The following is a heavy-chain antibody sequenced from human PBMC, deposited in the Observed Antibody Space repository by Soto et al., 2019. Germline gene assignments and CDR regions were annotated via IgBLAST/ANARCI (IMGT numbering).Heavy chain of an antibody. V-gene: IGHV4-39*01. CDR3: ASLGSSGWYQGSYFDY. CDR2: IKSSGST. D-gene: IGHD6-19*01. J-gene: IGHJ4*02. Sequence: QLQLQESGPGLVRPSETLSLICTVSGGSITRNDHYWGWIRQSPGKGLEWIGDIKSSGSTNYNLSLKSRVSLSVETAKNQFSLTITSVTAADTAVYYCASLGSSGWYQGSYFDYWGQGTVVTVSS. CDR1: GGSITRNDHY.